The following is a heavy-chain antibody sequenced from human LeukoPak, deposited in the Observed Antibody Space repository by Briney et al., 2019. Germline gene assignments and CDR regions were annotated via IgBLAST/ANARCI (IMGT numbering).Heavy chain of an antibody. CDR1: GYXFTGYY. J-gene: IGHJ5*02. D-gene: IGHD3-10*01. Sequence: GASVKVSCKASGYXFTGYYIHWVRQAPGQGLEWMGWINPNSGGTNYAQKFQGRVTMTRDTSISTAYMELSRLRSDDTAVYYCAREYYYGSGSYYNFWFDPWGQGTLVTVSS. CDR3: AREYYYGSGSYYNFWFDP. V-gene: IGHV1-2*02. CDR2: INPNSGGT.